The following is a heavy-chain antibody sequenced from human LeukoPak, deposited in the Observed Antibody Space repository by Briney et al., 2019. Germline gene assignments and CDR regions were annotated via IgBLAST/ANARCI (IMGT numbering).Heavy chain of an antibody. CDR3: ARELLMDSFDI. D-gene: IGHD2-8*01. CDR2: KKQDVSEK. CDR1: GFTFSGYC. Sequence: AGGSLRLSCAASGFTFSGYCMRWVRQAPGKGLEWVANKKQDVSEKYYVDSVKGRFTISRDNAKNSLYLQMNSLRAEDTAVYYCARELLMDSFDIWGQGTMVTVSS. V-gene: IGHV3-7*01. J-gene: IGHJ3*02.